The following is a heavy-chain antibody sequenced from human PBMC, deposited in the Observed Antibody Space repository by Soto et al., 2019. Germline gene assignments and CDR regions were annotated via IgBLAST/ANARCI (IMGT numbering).Heavy chain of an antibody. Sequence: QVQLQESGPGLVKPSETLSLTCTVSGGSISSYYWSWIRQPPGKGLEWIGYIYYSGSTNYNPSLKSRVTISVDTSKNQFSLKLSSVTAADTAVYYCARGGSYDDYGDYPFDYWGQGTLVTVSS. CDR3: ARGGSYDDYGDYPFDY. V-gene: IGHV4-59*08. D-gene: IGHD4-17*01. CDR1: GGSISSYY. CDR2: IYYSGST. J-gene: IGHJ4*02.